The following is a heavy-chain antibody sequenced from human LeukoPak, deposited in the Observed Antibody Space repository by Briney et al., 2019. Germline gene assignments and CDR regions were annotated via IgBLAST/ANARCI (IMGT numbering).Heavy chain of an antibody. J-gene: IGHJ4*02. D-gene: IGHD3-22*01. CDR2: ISGGGGST. CDR3: AKGDSSGYYYVPTHYYFDY. Sequence: GGSLRLSCAASGFTFSSYAMTWVRQAPGQGLEWVSAISGGGGSTYYADSVKGRFTISRDNSKNTLYLQMNSLRAEDTAVYYCAKGDSSGYYYVPTHYYFDYWGQGTLVTVSS. CDR1: GFTFSSYA. V-gene: IGHV3-23*01.